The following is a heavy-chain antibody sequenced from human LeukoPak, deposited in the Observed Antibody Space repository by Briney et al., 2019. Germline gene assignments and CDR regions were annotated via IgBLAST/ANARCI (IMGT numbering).Heavy chain of an antibody. Sequence: GGSLRLSCAASGFTFSSHAMSWVRQAPGKGLEWVSTISGSGDSTNYADSVKGRFTISRDKSKNTLYLQMSSLRADDTAMYYCAKLIVGARSLFDFRGQGILVTVSS. CDR2: ISGSGDST. J-gene: IGHJ4*02. D-gene: IGHD1-26*01. CDR3: AKLIVGARSLFDF. CDR1: GFTFSSHA. V-gene: IGHV3-23*01.